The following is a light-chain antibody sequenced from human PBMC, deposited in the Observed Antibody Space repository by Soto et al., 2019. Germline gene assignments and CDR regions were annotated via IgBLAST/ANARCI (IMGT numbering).Light chain of an antibody. J-gene: IGKJ1*01. V-gene: IGKV3-20*01. CDR1: QSVSSSY. CDR2: GAS. Sequence: EIVLTQSPCSLSLSPGDRVTLSCRASQSVSSSYLAWYQQKPGQAPRLLIYGASSRATGIPDRFSGSGSGTDFTLTISGLQPDDFATYYCQQYGSSGTFGQGTKV. CDR3: QQYGSSGT.